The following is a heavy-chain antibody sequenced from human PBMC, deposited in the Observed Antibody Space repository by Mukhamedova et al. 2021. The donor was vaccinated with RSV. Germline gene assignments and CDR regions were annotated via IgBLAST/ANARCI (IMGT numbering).Heavy chain of an antibody. J-gene: IGHJ4*01. Sequence: SSYAMHWVRQAPGKGLEWVAVISYDGSNKYYADSVKGRFTISRDNSKNTLYLQMNSLRAEDTAVYYCARDISLDYGDYGVGDYLG. D-gene: IGHD4-17*01. CDR1: SSYA. V-gene: IGHV3-30-3*01. CDR3: ARDISLDYGDYGVGDY. CDR2: ISYDGSNK.